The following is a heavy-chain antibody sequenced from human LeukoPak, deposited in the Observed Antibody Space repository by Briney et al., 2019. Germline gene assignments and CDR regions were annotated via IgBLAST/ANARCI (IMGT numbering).Heavy chain of an antibody. CDR2: ISGSGGST. V-gene: IGHV3-23*01. J-gene: IGHJ4*02. D-gene: IGHD3-22*01. CDR1: GFTFSSYA. CDR3: AKPHYYDSSGYYYVDYFDY. Sequence: PGASLRLSCAASGFTFSSYAMSWVRQAPGEGLEWVSAISGSGGSTYYADSVKGRFTISRDNSKNTLYLQMNSLRAEDTAVYYCAKPHYYDSSGYYYVDYFDYWGQGTLVTVSS.